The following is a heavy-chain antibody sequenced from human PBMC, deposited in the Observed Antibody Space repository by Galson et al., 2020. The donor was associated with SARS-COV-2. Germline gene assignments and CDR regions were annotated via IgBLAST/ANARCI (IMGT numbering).Heavy chain of an antibody. CDR3: ARYLRGSRFFDC. CDR2: IGSAGDT. D-gene: IGHD3-10*01. CDR1: GFTFINYD. V-gene: IGHV3-13*01. Sequence: GESLKISCAASGFTFINYDIHWVRHAPGKGLEWVSAIGSAGDTYYPGSMKGRFTISRENAKNSVYLQINSLGAEDTAVYYCARYLRGSRFFDCWGQGTMVAVSS. J-gene: IGHJ4*02.